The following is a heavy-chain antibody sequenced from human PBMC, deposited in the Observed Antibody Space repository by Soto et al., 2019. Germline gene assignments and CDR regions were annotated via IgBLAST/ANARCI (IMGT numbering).Heavy chain of an antibody. CDR3: AIVPDY. D-gene: IGHD2-2*01. V-gene: IGHV4-30-2*01. Sequence: PSETLSLTCAVSGGSISSGGYSWSWIRQPPGKGLEWIGYMYHSGSTYYNPSLKSRVTISIDRSKNQFSLKLSSVTSADTAVYYCAIVPDYWGQRILVTSP. CDR1: GGSISSGGYS. CDR2: MYHSGST. J-gene: IGHJ4*02.